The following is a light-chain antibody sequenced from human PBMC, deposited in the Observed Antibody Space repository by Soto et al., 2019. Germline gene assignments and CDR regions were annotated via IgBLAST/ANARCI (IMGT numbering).Light chain of an antibody. CDR1: QAISTW. Sequence: DIQMTQSPSSVSASVGDRVTITCRASQAISTWLAWYQQKPGKAPKLLVYSASSLQTGVPSRFSRSGSATDFTLTISSLQPEDFATYYCQQADSFPITFGQGTRLEIK. CDR2: SAS. CDR3: QQADSFPIT. J-gene: IGKJ5*01. V-gene: IGKV1-12*01.